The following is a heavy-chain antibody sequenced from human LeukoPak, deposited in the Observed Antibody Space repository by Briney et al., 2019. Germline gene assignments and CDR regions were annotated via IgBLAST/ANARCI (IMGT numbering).Heavy chain of an antibody. CDR2: LNPDGSRK. Sequence: GGSLRLSCAASGFTFSSYWMTWVRQAPGKGLEWVANLNPDGSRKFYVDSVKGRFTISRDNAKNSLYLQMHSLRAGDTALYYCARDAYDDSSESWGQGTLVTVSS. V-gene: IGHV3-7*01. D-gene: IGHD3-3*01. CDR1: GFTFSSYW. J-gene: IGHJ5*02. CDR3: ARDAYDDSSES.